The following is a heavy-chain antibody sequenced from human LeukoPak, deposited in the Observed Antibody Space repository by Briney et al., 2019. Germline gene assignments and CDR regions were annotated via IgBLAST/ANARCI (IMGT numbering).Heavy chain of an antibody. Sequence: GGSLRLSCAASGFTVSSNYMSWVRQAPGKGLEWVSVIYSGGSTYYADSVKGRFTTSRDNSKNTLYLQMNSLRAEDTAVYYCARVGPQGASGSYSEEVAFDIWGQGTMVTVSS. J-gene: IGHJ3*02. CDR2: IYSGGST. V-gene: IGHV3-53*01. CDR1: GFTVSSNY. D-gene: IGHD3-10*01. CDR3: ARVGPQGASGSYSEEVAFDI.